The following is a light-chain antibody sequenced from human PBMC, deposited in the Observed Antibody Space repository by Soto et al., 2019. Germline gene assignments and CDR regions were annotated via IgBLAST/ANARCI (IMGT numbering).Light chain of an antibody. V-gene: IGKV1-27*01. CDR3: QKYNSAPWT. CDR1: QSMSLF. CDR2: SAS. J-gene: IGKJ1*01. Sequence: IEMTQSPCSLSASVGDRITITCLASQSMSLFLNWYQQKPGKAPKLLIYSASTLQSGVPSRFSGSGSGTDFTLTISSLQPEDVATYYCQKYNSAPWTFGQGTKVDI.